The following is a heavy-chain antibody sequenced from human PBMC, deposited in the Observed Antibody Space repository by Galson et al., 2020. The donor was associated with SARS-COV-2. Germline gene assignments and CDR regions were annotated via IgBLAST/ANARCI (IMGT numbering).Heavy chain of an antibody. CDR3: AKGYCSSTSCYAAVVDY. Sequence: GESLKISCAASGFTFSSYWMSWVRQPPGKGLEWVANIKQDGSEKYYVDSVKGRFTISRDNAKNSLYLQMNSLRAEDTAVYYCAKGYCSSTSCYAAVVDYWGQGTLVTVSS. V-gene: IGHV3-7*01. J-gene: IGHJ4*02. CDR1: GFTFSSYW. D-gene: IGHD2-2*01. CDR2: IKQDGSEK.